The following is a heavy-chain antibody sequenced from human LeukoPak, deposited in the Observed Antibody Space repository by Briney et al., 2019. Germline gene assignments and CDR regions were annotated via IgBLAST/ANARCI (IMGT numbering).Heavy chain of an antibody. V-gene: IGHV4-34*01. CDR2: INHSGST. D-gene: IGHD3-22*01. Sequence: PSETLSLTCAVSGGSFSGYYWSWIRQPPGKGLEWIGDINHSGSTNYNPSLKSRVTISVDTSKNQFSLKLSSVPAADTAVYYCAREGSSSGYYYSGVFDYWGQGTLVTVSS. CDR1: GGSFSGYY. J-gene: IGHJ4*02. CDR3: AREGSSSGYYYSGVFDY.